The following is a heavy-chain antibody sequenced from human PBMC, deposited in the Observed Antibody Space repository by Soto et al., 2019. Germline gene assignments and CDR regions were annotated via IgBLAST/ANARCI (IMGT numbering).Heavy chain of an antibody. Sequence: GGSLRLSCAASGFTFSSYSMNWVRQAPGKGLEWVSSISSSSTYIYYADSVKGRFTISRDNAKNSLSLQMNSLRAEDTAVYYCARAENGYCSSASCPNYYYYYMDVWGKGTTVTVSS. CDR3: ARAENGYCSSASCPNYYYYYMDV. CDR1: GFTFSSYS. V-gene: IGHV3-21*01. CDR2: ISSSSTYI. D-gene: IGHD2-2*03. J-gene: IGHJ6*03.